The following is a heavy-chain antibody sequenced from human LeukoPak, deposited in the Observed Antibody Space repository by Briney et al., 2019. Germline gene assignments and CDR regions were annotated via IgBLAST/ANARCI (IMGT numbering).Heavy chain of an antibody. D-gene: IGHD2-2*01. CDR1: GGSISSYY. V-gene: IGHV4-59*08. CDR3: ARGRAMDRYFQH. J-gene: IGHJ1*01. Sequence: SETLSLTCTVSGGSISSYYWSWIRQPPGKGLEWIGYIYYSGSTNYNPSLKSRVTISVDTSKNQFSLKLSSVTAADTAVYYCARGRAMDRYFQHWGQGTLVTVSS. CDR2: IYYSGST.